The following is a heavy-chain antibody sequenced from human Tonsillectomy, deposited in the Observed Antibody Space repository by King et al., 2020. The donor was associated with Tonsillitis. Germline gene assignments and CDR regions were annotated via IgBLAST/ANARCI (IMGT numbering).Heavy chain of an antibody. CDR1: GGSVSSGSYY. Sequence: QLQESGPGLVKPSETLSLTSTVSGGSVSSGSYYWSWIRQPPGKGLEWIGYIYYSGSTNYNPSLKSRVTISVDTSKNQFSLKLSSVTAADTAVYYCAGDTGVGGERPFDYWGQGTLVTVSS. CDR3: AGDTGVGGERPFDY. V-gene: IGHV4-61*01. J-gene: IGHJ4*02. D-gene: IGHD3-16*01. CDR2: IYYSGST.